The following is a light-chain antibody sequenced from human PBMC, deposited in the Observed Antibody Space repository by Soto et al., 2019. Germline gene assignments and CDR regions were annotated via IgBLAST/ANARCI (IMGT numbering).Light chain of an antibody. CDR2: HAS. V-gene: IGKV3-15*01. CDR3: QQYDKWPLT. J-gene: IGKJ4*01. CDR1: QSVYNN. Sequence: EIVMTQSPATLSVSPGERATLSCRASQSVYNNLAWYQQKPGQAPRLLIYHASTRATGIPARFSGSGFGTEFTLTISSLQSEDFAIYYCQQYDKWPLTFGGGTKVEIK.